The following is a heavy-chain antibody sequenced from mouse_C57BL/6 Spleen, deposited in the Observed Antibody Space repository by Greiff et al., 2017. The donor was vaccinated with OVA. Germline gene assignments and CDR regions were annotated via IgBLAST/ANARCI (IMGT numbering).Heavy chain of an antibody. CDR2: ISDGGSYT. Sequence: EVQLVESGGGLVKPGGSLKLSCAASGFTFSSYAMSWVRQTPEKRLEWVATISDGGSYTYYPDNVQGRFTISRDNAKNNLYLQMSHLKSEDTAMYYCARDYGSSYDAMDYWGQGTSVTVSS. V-gene: IGHV5-4*01. J-gene: IGHJ4*01. D-gene: IGHD1-1*01. CDR1: GFTFSSYA. CDR3: ARDYGSSYDAMDY.